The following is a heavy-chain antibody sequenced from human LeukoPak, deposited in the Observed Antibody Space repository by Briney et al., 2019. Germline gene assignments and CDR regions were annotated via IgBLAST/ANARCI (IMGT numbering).Heavy chain of an antibody. CDR1: GFIFSSYW. J-gene: IGHJ4*02. CDR2: IHPDGSEA. D-gene: IGHD6-6*01. CDR3: ARGYSSSYRIDY. Sequence: GGSLRLSCEASGFIFSSYWMGWVRRVPGKGLEWVANIHPDGSEASYLDSVKGRFTISRDNAKNTLYLQMNSLSAEDTAVYYCARGYSSSYRIDYWGQGTLVTVSS. V-gene: IGHV3-7*01.